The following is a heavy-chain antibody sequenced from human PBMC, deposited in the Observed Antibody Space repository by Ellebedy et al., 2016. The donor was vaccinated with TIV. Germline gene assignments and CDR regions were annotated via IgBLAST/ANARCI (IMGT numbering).Heavy chain of an antibody. D-gene: IGHD3-22*01. J-gene: IGHJ3*02. CDR2: ISGSGGST. V-gene: IGHV3-23*01. CDR1: GFTFSSYA. Sequence: GESLKISCAASGFTFSSYAMSWVRQAPGKGLEWVSAISGSGGSTYYADSVKGRFTISRDNYKNTLYLQMNTLRVEDTALYFCARFAGYKKVVVPDDDFDIWGQGTKVTVSS. CDR3: ARFAGYKKVVVPDDDFDI.